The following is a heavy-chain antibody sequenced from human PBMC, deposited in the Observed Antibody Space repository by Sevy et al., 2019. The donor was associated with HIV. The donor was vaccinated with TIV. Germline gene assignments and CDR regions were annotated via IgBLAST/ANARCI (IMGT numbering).Heavy chain of an antibody. CDR1: GFTFSSYG. J-gene: IGHJ4*02. CDR2: IWYDGSNK. CDR3: ARALYAYSSY. D-gene: IGHD4-4*01. Sequence: GGSLRLSCAASGFTFSSYGMHWVRQAPGKGLEWVAVIWYDGSNKYYADSVKGRFSISRDNAKNSLNLQMNSLRAEDTAVYYCARALYAYSSYWGQGTLVTVSS. V-gene: IGHV3-33*01.